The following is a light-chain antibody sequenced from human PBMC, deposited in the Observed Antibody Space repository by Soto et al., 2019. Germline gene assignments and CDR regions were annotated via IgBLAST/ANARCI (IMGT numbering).Light chain of an antibody. CDR1: QGISNY. CDR2: DAS. CDR3: QQYDNLPLT. V-gene: IGKV1-33*01. J-gene: IGKJ3*01. Sequence: DIQMTQSPSSLSSSAGERVTITCQASQGISNYLYCYQQKSGKAAKLLIYDASTWETELPSRFRGSESGTDFTFTISSLKPEDIALYYCQQYDNLPLTFGPGTKVDI.